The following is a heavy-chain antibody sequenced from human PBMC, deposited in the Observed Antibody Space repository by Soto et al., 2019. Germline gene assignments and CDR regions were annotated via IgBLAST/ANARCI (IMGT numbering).Heavy chain of an antibody. Sequence: SETLSLTCTASGGSISSSSYYWGWIRQPPGKGLEWIGSIYYSGSTYYNPSLKSRVTISVDTSKNQFSLKLSSVTAAYTAVYYCAQTGGKGRYYDYVWGQGALVTVSS. V-gene: IGHV4-39*01. CDR1: GGSISSSSYY. CDR3: AQTGGKGRYYDYV. CDR2: IYYSGST. J-gene: IGHJ4*02. D-gene: IGHD3-16*01.